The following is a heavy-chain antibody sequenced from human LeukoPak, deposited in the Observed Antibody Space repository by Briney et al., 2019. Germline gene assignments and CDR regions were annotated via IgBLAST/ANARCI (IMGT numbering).Heavy chain of an antibody. CDR1: GFTFSSYS. CDR2: ISSSGSTI. D-gene: IGHD2-2*01. J-gene: IGHJ4*02. Sequence: GGSLRLSCAASGFTFSSYSMNWVRQAPGKGLEWVSYISSSGSTIYYADSVKGRFTISRDNAKNSLYLQMNSLRAEDTAVYYCARDGQRGDFDCWGQGTLVTVSS. CDR3: ARDGQRGDFDC. V-gene: IGHV3-48*04.